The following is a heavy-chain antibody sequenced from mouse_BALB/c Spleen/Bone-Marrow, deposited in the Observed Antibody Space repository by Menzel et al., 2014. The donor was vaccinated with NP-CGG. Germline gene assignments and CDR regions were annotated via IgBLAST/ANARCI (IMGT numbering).Heavy chain of an antibody. Sequence: EVKLVESGAELVKPGASVKLSCTASGFKFXDTHMHWVKQRPEQGLEWIGRIDPASGDTKYDPKFQGKAAITGDTSSNTAYLQLSSLTSEDTAVYYCSRDYGGTAWFAYWGQGTLVTVSA. V-gene: IGHV14-3*02. CDR2: IDPASGDT. CDR1: GFKFXDTH. J-gene: IGHJ3*01. D-gene: IGHD1-1*01. CDR3: SRDYGGTAWFAY.